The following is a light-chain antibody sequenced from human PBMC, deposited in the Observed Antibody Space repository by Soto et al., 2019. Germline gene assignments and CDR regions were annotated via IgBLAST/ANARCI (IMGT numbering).Light chain of an antibody. V-gene: IGKV1-9*01. CDR2: AAS. CDR3: QHLNSYPIT. J-gene: IGKJ5*01. Sequence: DIQLTQSPSFLSTSVGDRVTITCRASQAIGTYLAWYQQKPGRAPKLLIYAASTLQTGVPSRFSGSGSGTEFTLTISSLQPEDFATYYCQHLNSYPITFGQGTRLEIK. CDR1: QAIGTY.